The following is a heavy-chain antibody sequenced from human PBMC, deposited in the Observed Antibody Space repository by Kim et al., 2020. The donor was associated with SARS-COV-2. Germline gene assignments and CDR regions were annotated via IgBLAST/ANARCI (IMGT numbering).Heavy chain of an antibody. Sequence: GGSLRLSCAASGFTFDDYAMHWVRQAPGKGLEWVSGISWNSGSIGYADSVKGRFTISRDNAKNSLYLQMNSLRAEDTALYYCAKDTGYSSGWGFDYWGQGTLVTVSS. CDR2: ISWNSGSI. CDR3: AKDTGYSSGWGFDY. CDR1: GFTFDDYA. J-gene: IGHJ4*02. V-gene: IGHV3-9*01. D-gene: IGHD6-19*01.